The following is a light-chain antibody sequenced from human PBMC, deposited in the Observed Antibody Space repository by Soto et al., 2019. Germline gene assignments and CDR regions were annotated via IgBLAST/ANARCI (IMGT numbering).Light chain of an antibody. CDR3: SSYTSSNTEV. CDR1: SSDVGGYNY. Sequence: QSALTQPASVSGSPGQSIAISCTGSSSDVGGYNYVSWYQQHPGKAPKLMIKDVTDRPSGVPDRFSASKSGNTASLTISGLQAEDEADYYCSSYTSSNTEVFGPGTKLTVL. CDR2: DVT. J-gene: IGLJ1*01. V-gene: IGLV2-14*03.